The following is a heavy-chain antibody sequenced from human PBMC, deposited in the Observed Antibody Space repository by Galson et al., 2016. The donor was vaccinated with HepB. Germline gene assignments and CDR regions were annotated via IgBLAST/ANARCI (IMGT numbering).Heavy chain of an antibody. CDR3: ARDSGFCSGGSCYGDAFDI. CDR1: GFTFSSYW. CDR2: IKQDGIEK. Sequence: SLRLSCAASGFTFSSYWMTWVRQAPGKGLEWVANIKQDGIEKYHVDSVKGRFTISRDYAKNSLYLQMNSLRAEDTAVYYCARDSGFCSGGSCYGDAFDIWGQGTMVTVSS. V-gene: IGHV3-7*01. D-gene: IGHD2-15*01. J-gene: IGHJ3*02.